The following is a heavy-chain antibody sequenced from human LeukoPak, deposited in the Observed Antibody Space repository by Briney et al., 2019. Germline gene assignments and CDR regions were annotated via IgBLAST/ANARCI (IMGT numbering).Heavy chain of an antibody. V-gene: IGHV1-69*05. CDR2: IIPIFGTA. CDR3: ARDKRYYDSSGYYYYLDY. CDR1: GGIFSSYA. D-gene: IGHD3-22*01. Sequence: ASVKVSCKASGGIFSSYAISWVRQAPGQGLEWMGGIIPIFGTANYAQKLQGRVTMTTDTSTSTAYMELRSLRSDDTAVYYCARDKRYYDSSGYYYYLDYGGQEPRATVSP. J-gene: IGHJ4*02.